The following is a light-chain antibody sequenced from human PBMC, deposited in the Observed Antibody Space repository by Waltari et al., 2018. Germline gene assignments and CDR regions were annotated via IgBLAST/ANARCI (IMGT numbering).Light chain of an antibody. CDR2: GNN. J-gene: IGLJ2*01. Sequence: QSALTQPPSVSGAPGQRVTISCTGSGSNIGAGYDVHWYQQFPGTVPKLLLSGNNNRPSGFPERFSASKTGTSASLAITGLQAEDEADYYCQSYDRSLSVVFGGGTKLTVL. CDR3: QSYDRSLSVV. CDR1: GSNIGAGYD. V-gene: IGLV1-40*01.